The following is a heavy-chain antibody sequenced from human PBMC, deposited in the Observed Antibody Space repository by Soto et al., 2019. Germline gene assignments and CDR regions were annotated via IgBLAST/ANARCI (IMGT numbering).Heavy chain of an antibody. CDR2: ISYDGSNK. J-gene: IGHJ4*02. CDR3: AKTPMSLYCSGGSCYTGGAIDY. Sequence: GGSLRLSCAASGFTFSSYGMHWVRQAPGKGLEWVAVISYDGSNKYYADSVKGRLTISRDNPKNTLYLQMNSRRAEDTAVYYGAKTPMSLYCSGGSCYTGGAIDYWGQGTLVTVSS. D-gene: IGHD2-15*01. CDR1: GFTFSSYG. V-gene: IGHV3-30*18.